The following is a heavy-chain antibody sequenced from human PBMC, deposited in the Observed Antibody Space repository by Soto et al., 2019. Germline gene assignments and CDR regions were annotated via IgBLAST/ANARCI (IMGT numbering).Heavy chain of an antibody. J-gene: IGHJ4*02. V-gene: IGHV2-5*01. CDR3: AHSGIQLWTPYFDY. D-gene: IGHD5-18*01. CDR1: GFSLSTSGAG. CDR2: IHWNDDN. Sequence: GSGPTLVNPTPPLTLTCTFSGFSLSTSGAGVGWIREPPGKALEWLALIHWNDDNRYSPVLRSRLTFTKDTSKNQVVLTMTNMDPVDTATYYCAHSGIQLWTPYFDYWGQGALVTVSS.